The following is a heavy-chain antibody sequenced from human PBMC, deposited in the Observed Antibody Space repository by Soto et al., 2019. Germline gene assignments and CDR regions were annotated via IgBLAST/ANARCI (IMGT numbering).Heavy chain of an antibody. CDR2: IDWDDDK. CDR1: GFSLSTSGMC. Sequence: SGPTLVNPTQTVTLTCTFSGFSLSTSGMCVSWIRQPPGKALEWLARIDWDDDKYYSTSLKTRLTISKDTSKNQVVLTMTNMDPVDTATYYCARIRKRYDFWSGYYYYYMDVWGKGTTVTVS. D-gene: IGHD3-3*01. V-gene: IGHV2-70*11. J-gene: IGHJ6*03. CDR3: ARIRKRYDFWSGYYYYYMDV.